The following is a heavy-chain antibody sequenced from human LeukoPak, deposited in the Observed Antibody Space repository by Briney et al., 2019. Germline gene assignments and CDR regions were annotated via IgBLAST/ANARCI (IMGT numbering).Heavy chain of an antibody. CDR3: AGGDGGSYYRAFDI. D-gene: IGHD1-26*01. CDR1: GFTFSSNA. V-gene: IGHV3-30*03. CDR2: ISYDGSNK. J-gene: IGHJ3*02. Sequence: GGSLRLSCAASGFTFSSNAMHWVRQAPGKGLEWVATISYDGSNKKYADSVKGRFTISRDNSKNTLYLQMNSLRAEDTAVYYCAGGDGGSYYRAFDIWGQGTMVTVSS.